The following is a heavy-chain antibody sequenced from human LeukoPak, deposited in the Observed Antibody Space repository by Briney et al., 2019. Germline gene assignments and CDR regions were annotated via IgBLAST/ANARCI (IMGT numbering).Heavy chain of an antibody. CDR1: GDSIWSYY. Sequence: PSETLSLTCTVSGDSIWSYYWAWIRQRPGQGLEWVGYIDSSGSTNYIPSLTSRVTIAVDTSKNQFSLKLSSVTAAASAMYYCTRLIYSFDYWGQGTLVTVSS. V-gene: IGHV4-59*08. CDR3: TRLIYSFDY. D-gene: IGHD3-10*01. CDR2: IDSSGST. J-gene: IGHJ4*02.